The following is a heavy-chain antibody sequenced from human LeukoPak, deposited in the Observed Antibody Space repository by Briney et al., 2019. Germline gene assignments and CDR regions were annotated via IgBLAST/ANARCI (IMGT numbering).Heavy chain of an antibody. CDR2: IRNGGTKK. CDR3: AVVDSSGRYCHDY. Sequence: PGGSLRLSCVASGFTFSNYGMHWVRQAPGKGLEWVSFIRNGGTKKYDADSVKGRFTISRDNSKNTLYLQMNSLRAEDTAVYYCAVVDSSGRYCHDYWGQGTLVTVSS. CDR1: GFTFSNYG. J-gene: IGHJ4*02. D-gene: IGHD6-19*01. V-gene: IGHV3-30*02.